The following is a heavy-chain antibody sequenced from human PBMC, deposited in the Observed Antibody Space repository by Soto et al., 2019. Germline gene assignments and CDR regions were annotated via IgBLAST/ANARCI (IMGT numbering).Heavy chain of an antibody. CDR2: IWYDGSNK. Sequence: QVQLVESGGGVVQPGRSLRLSCAASGFTFSSYGMHWVRQAPGKGLEWVAVIWYDGSNKYYADSVKGRFTISRDNSKNTLYLQMNSLRAEDTAVYYCAKDNGPPGTRDWYFDLWGRGTLVTVSS. CDR1: GFTFSSYG. D-gene: IGHD2-8*01. V-gene: IGHV3-33*06. CDR3: AKDNGPPGTRDWYFDL. J-gene: IGHJ2*01.